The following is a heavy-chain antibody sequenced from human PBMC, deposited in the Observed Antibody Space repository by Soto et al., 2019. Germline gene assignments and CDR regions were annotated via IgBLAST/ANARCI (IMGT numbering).Heavy chain of an antibody. J-gene: IGHJ6*03. D-gene: IGHD5-12*01. V-gene: IGHV4-31*03. CDR3: ARDTGRKGDIVATPALYYYYMDV. Sequence: SETLSLTCTVSGGSISSGGYYWSWIRQHPGKGLEWIGYIYYSGSTYYNPSLKSRVTISVDTSKNQFSLKLSSVTAADTAVYYCARDTGRKGDIVATPALYYYYMDVWGKGTTVTVS. CDR1: GGSISSGGYY. CDR2: IYYSGST.